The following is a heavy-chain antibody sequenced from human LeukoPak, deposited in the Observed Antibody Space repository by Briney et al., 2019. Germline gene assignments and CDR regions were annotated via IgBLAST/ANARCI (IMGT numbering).Heavy chain of an antibody. CDR2: IYTSGST. CDR3: TRGDSSSWHPFFDY. V-gene: IGHV4-61*02. Sequence: SETLSLTCTVSGGSISSGSYYWTWIRQPAGKGLEWIGRIYTSGSTNYNPSLKSRVTISVDTSKNQFSLKLSSVTAADTAVYYCTRGDSSSWHPFFDYWGQGTLVTVSS. D-gene: IGHD6-13*01. CDR1: GGSISSGSYY. J-gene: IGHJ4*02.